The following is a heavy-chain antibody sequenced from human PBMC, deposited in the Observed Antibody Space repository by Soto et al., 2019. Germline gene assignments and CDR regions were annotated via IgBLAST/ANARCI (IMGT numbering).Heavy chain of an antibody. CDR3: GRATVGVTDFQH. Sequence: SETLSLTCTVSGGSISSYYWSWIRQPPGKGLEWIGYIYYSGSTNYNPSLKSRVTMSIDTSKNQFSLKLSSVTPADTAVYYCGRATVGVTDFQHWGQGTLVTVSS. V-gene: IGHV4-59*01. D-gene: IGHD3-10*01. CDR1: GGSISSYY. J-gene: IGHJ1*01. CDR2: IYYSGST.